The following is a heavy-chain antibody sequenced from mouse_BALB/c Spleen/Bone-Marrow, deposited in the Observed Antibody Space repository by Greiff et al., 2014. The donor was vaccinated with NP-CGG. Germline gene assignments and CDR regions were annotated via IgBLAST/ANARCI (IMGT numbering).Heavy chain of an antibody. CDR1: GYTFTDYN. CDR3: ARQFITTAAWFAY. D-gene: IGHD1-2*01. J-gene: IGHJ3*01. CDR2: IYPYNGGT. Sequence: VQLQQPGPELVKPGASVKISCKASGYTFTDYNMHWVKQSHGRSLEWIGYIYPYNGGTGYNQKFKSKATLTVDNSSSAAYMELRSLASEDSAVCFCARQFITTAAWFAYWGQGTLVTVSA. V-gene: IGHV1S29*02.